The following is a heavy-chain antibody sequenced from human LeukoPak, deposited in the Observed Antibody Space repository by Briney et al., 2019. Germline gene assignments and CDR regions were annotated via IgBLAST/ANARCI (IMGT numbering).Heavy chain of an antibody. D-gene: IGHD6-13*01. Sequence: ASVKVSCKASGYTFTSYYIHWVRQAPGQGLEWIGLINPSGSGTSYAQKFQGRLSMTRDTSTSTVYMEVSSLRSEDTAVYHCARDRLVAAAGYSFDYWGQGTLVTVSS. V-gene: IGHV1-46*01. J-gene: IGHJ4*02. CDR1: GYTFTSYY. CDR3: ARDRLVAAAGYSFDY. CDR2: INPSGSGT.